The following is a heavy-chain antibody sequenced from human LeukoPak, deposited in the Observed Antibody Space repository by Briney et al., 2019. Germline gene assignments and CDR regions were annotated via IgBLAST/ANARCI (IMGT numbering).Heavy chain of an antibody. CDR3: ARGRSGQQLDETPTFDY. Sequence: ASVKVSCKASGGTFSSYAISWVRQAPGQGLEWMGGTIPIFGTANYAQKFQGRVTITADESTSTAYMELSSLRSEGTAVYYCARGRSGQQLDETPTFDYWGQGTLVTVSS. J-gene: IGHJ4*02. CDR2: TIPIFGTA. V-gene: IGHV1-69*13. D-gene: IGHD6-13*01. CDR1: GGTFSSYA.